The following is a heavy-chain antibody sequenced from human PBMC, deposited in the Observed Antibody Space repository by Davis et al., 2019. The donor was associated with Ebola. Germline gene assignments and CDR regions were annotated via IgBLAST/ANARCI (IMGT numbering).Heavy chain of an antibody. Sequence: PSETLSLTCTVSGGSISSSSYYWGWIRPPPEKGLEWIGTMSYSGRTYYNPSLKSRLNISVGTSQNQFSLKVTSVTAADTAVYYCAKLKGAADLNWFDLWGQGTLVTVSS. CDR1: GGSISSSSYY. J-gene: IGHJ5*02. V-gene: IGHV4-39*01. D-gene: IGHD6-13*01. CDR3: AKLKGAADLNWFDL. CDR2: MSYSGRT.